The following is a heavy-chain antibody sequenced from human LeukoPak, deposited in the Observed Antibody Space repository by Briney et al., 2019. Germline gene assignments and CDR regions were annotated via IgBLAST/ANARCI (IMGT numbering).Heavy chain of an antibody. CDR3: ARAGELGYFDY. V-gene: IGHV4-59*01. CDR1: GGSISSYY. Sequence: SETLSLTCTASGGSISSYYWSWIRQPPGKGLEWIGYIYYSGSTNYNPSLKSRVTISVDTSKNQFSLKLSSVTAADTAVYYCARAGELGYFDYWGQGTLVTVSS. CDR2: IYYSGST. J-gene: IGHJ4*02. D-gene: IGHD1-26*01.